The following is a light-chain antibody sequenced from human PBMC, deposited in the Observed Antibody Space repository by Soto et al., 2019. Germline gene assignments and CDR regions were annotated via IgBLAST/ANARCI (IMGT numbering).Light chain of an antibody. CDR2: EGN. V-gene: IGLV2-14*03. Sequence: QSVLTQPASVSGAPGQSITISCTGTSGDVDSHYVAWYQQHPNKAPKVLIYEGNNRPSGVSDRFSGSTSGNTASLTISGLQAEDEADYYCSSHTPNITLFGGGTKVTVL. CDR3: SSHTPNITL. CDR1: SGDVDSHY. J-gene: IGLJ2*01.